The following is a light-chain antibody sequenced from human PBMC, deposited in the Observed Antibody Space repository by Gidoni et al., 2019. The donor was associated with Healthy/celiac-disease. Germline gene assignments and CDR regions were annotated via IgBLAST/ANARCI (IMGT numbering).Light chain of an antibody. CDR1: QGISSA. Sequence: AIHLRQYPSSLSASVGDRVTITCRASQGISSALAWYQQKPGKAPKLLIYDASSLESGVPSRFSGSGSGTDFTLTISSLQPEDFATYYCQQFNSYPPTTFGQGTRLEIK. J-gene: IGKJ5*01. CDR3: QQFNSYPPTT. V-gene: IGKV1-13*02. CDR2: DAS.